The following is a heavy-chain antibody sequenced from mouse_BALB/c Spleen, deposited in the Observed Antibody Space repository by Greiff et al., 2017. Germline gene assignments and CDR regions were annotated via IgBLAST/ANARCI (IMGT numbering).Heavy chain of an antibody. CDR1: GFTFSSFG. CDR3: ARWDY. CDR2: ISSGSSTY. Sequence: EVKLVESGGGLVQPGGSRKLSCAASGFTFSSFGMHWVRKAPEKGLEWVAYISSGSSTYYYADTVKGRFTISRDNPKNTLFLQMTGLSSEDTAMYYCARWDYWGQGTTLTVSS. J-gene: IGHJ2*01. V-gene: IGHV5-17*02.